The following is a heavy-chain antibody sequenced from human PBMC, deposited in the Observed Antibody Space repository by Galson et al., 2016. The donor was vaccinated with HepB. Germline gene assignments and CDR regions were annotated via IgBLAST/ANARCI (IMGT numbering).Heavy chain of an antibody. CDR3: SKDQGSYRHVSSFHV. CDR1: GYPFDEYT. CDR2: FSWDGGTT. D-gene: IGHD3-16*02. J-gene: IGHJ3*01. Sequence: SLRLSCAASGYPFDEYTLHWVRQAPGKGLEWVSLFSWDGGTTFYADSVKGRFTISRDNSNNSLYLQMNSLRTEDTAVYYCSKDQGSYRHVSSFHVWGQGTRVTVSS. V-gene: IGHV3-43*01.